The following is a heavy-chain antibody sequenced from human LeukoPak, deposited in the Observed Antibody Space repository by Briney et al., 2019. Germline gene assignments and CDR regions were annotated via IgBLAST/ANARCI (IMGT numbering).Heavy chain of an antibody. CDR1: GGSLSSGAY. J-gene: IGHJ3*01. CDR2: IYHSGRT. V-gene: IGHV4-38-2*01. Sequence: SETLSLTCAVSGGSLSSGAYWGCVRQPPGKGLGWKGTIYHSGRTYYNPSLNSRVTISIDTSKNQFSLKLSSVTAADTAVYYCANSWYYLDSSGLPKSDAFDRWGQGTLVTVSS. CDR3: ANSWYYLDSSGLPKSDAFDR. D-gene: IGHD3-22*01.